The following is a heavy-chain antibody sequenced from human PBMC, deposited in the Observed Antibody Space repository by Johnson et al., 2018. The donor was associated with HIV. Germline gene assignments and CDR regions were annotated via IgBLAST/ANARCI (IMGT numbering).Heavy chain of an antibody. Sequence: QVQLVESGGGLVQPGGSLRLSCAASGFTFSSYAMHWVRQAPGKGLAWVAVMWYDGSNRYYADSVKGRVTISRDNSKNTLYLQMNSLRAEDTAVYYCARRGYSSSGGAFDIWGQGTMVTVSS. D-gene: IGHD6-6*01. CDR2: MWYDGSNR. CDR1: GFTFSSYA. J-gene: IGHJ3*02. V-gene: IGHV3-30*04. CDR3: ARRGYSSSGGAFDI.